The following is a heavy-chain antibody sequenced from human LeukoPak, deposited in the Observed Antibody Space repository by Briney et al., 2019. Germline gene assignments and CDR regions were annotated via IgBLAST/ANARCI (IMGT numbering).Heavy chain of an antibody. V-gene: IGHV3-7*01. CDR2: IKQDGSEK. D-gene: IGHD2-21*02. J-gene: IGHJ4*02. CDR1: GFTFSSYW. CDR3: ARVHDGAYCGGDCYPAAADY. Sequence: PGGSLRLSCAASGFTFSSYWMSWVRQAPGKGLEWVANIKQDGSEKYYVDSVKGRFTISRDNAKNSLYLQMNSLRAEDTAVYYCARVHDGAYCGGDCYPAAADYWGQGTLVTVSS.